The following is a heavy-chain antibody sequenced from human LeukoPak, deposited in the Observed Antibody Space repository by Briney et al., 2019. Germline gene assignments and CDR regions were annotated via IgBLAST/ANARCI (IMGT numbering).Heavy chain of an antibody. Sequence: QSGGSLRLSCAASGFTFSSYAMHWVRQAPGKGLEWVAVISYDGSNKYYADSVKGRFTISRDNSKNTLYLQMNSLRAEDTAVYYCARVVEDYYMDVWGKGTTVTVSS. CDR3: ARVVEDYYMDV. CDR2: ISYDGSNK. V-gene: IGHV3-30*04. CDR1: GFTFSSYA. J-gene: IGHJ6*03. D-gene: IGHD2-15*01.